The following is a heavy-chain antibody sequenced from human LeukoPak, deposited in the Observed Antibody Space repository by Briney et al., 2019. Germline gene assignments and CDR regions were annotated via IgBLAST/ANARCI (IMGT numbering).Heavy chain of an antibody. CDR2: IIPIFGTP. J-gene: IGHJ4*02. D-gene: IGHD3-22*01. CDR1: GGTFSSYG. Sequence: SVKVSCKASGGTFSSYGISWVRQAPGQGLEWMGGIIPIFGTPDYAQKFQGRVTISADESTSTAYMELSRLRSEDTAVYYCAKLGVGSYDGSGYIDYWGQGTLVTVSS. CDR3: AKLGVGSYDGSGYIDY. V-gene: IGHV1-69*13.